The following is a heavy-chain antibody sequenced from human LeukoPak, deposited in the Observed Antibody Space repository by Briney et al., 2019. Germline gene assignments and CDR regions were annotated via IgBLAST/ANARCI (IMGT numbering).Heavy chain of an antibody. V-gene: IGHV4-39*01. CDR2: IYYSGST. Sequence: SETLSLTRTVSGGSISSSSYYWGWIRQPPGKGLEWIGSIYYSGSTYYNPSLKSRVTISVDTSKNQFSLKLSSVTAADTAVYYCARQLIVVVHNFDYWGQGTLVTVSS. D-gene: IGHD3-22*01. J-gene: IGHJ4*02. CDR3: ARQLIVVVHNFDY. CDR1: GGSISSSSYY.